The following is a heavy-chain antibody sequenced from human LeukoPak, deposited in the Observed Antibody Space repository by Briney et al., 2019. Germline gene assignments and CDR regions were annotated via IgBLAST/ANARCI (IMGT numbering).Heavy chain of an antibody. V-gene: IGHV4-59*01. CDR3: AGGEWELLPLSFDY. J-gene: IGHJ4*02. CDR2: IYYSGST. CDR1: GGSISSYY. D-gene: IGHD1-26*01. Sequence: SETLSLTCTVSGGSISSYYWSWIRQPPGKGLELIGYIYYSGSTNYNPSLKSRVTISVDTSKNQFSLKLSSVTAADTAVYYCAGGEWELLPLSFDYWGQGTLVTVSS.